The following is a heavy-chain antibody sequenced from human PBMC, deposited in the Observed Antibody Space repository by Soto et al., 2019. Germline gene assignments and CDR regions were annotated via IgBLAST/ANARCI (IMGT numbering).Heavy chain of an antibody. CDR2: ISYDGGNK. J-gene: IGHJ4*02. V-gene: IGHV3-30*18. CDR1: GFTFSSYG. CDR3: AKDRSLVRGPMPY. D-gene: IGHD3-10*01. Sequence: GGSLRLSCAASGFTFSSYGMHWVRQAPGKGLEWVAVISYDGGNKYYADSVKGRFTTSRDNSKNTLYLQMNSLRAEDTAVYYCAKDRSLVRGPMPYWGQGTLVTVSS.